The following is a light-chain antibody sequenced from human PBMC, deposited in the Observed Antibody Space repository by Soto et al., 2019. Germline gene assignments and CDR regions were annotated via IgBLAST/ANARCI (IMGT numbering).Light chain of an antibody. CDR2: TAS. CDR3: LQDNSSPWT. V-gene: IGKV1-6*01. Sequence: ALQMTQSPSSLSASVGDTVTITCRASQAIRYDLGWYQQRPGKAPRLLIYTASKLYTGVPLRFSGSGSGTDFSLTISNLQPEDFATYYCLQDNSSPWTFGQGTKVEV. CDR1: QAIRYD. J-gene: IGKJ1*01.